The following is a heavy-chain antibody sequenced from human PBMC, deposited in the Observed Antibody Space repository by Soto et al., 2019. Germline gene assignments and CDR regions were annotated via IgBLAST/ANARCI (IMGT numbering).Heavy chain of an antibody. CDR3: ARDPYHVLMVNAPNRYDMDV. V-gene: IGHV1-18*01. D-gene: IGHD2-8*01. J-gene: IGHJ6*02. CDR1: GYTFTTYD. Sequence: QVQLVQSGAEVKKPGATVKVSCKASGYTFTTYDISWVRQAPGQGLEWMGRISTYNGNTNYPQSLQGRLTMTTDTSTSTAYMEQRSLKADDTAVYYCARDPYHVLMVNAPNRYDMDVWGQGTTVTASS. CDR2: ISTYNGNT.